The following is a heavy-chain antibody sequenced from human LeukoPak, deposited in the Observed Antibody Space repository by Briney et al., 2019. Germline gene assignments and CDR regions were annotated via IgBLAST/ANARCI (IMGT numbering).Heavy chain of an antibody. CDR1: GFTFSTSW. Sequence: GGSLRLSCAASGFTFSTSWMSWVRQASGKGLEWVANIKQDGSETNYVDSVKGRFTISRHNAKNSLYLQMNSLRAEDTAVYYCARPRVPDSWGQGTLVTVSS. J-gene: IGHJ4*02. CDR2: IKQDGSET. V-gene: IGHV3-7*01. CDR3: ARPRVPDS.